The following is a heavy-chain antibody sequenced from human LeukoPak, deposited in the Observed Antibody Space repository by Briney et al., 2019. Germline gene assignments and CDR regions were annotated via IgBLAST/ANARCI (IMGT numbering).Heavy chain of an antibody. CDR2: ISAYNGNT. CDR1: GYTFTSYG. V-gene: IGHV1-18*01. D-gene: IGHD5-18*01. CDR3: ARGPPGPRGYSFPYPDY. J-gene: IGHJ4*02. Sequence: APVKVSCKASGYTFTSYGISWVRQAPGQGLEWMGWISAYNGNTNYAQKLQGRVTMTTDTSTSTAYMELRSLRSDDTAVYYCARGPPGPRGYSFPYPDYWGQGTLVTVSS.